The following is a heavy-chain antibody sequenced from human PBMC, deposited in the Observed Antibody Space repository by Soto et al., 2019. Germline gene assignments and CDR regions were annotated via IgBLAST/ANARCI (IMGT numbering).Heavy chain of an antibody. CDR2: IYHSGST. CDR1: GGSISSYY. J-gene: IGHJ5*02. Sequence: PSETLSLTCTVSGGSISSYYCSWIRQPPGKGLEWIGHIYHSGSTYYNPSLKSRVTISVDRSKNQFSLKLSSVTAADTAVYYCARVPDRWGQGTLVTVSS. CDR3: ARVPDR. V-gene: IGHV4-59*12. D-gene: IGHD2-2*01.